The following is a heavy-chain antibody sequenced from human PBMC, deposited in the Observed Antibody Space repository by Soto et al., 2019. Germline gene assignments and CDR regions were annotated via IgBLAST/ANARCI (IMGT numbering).Heavy chain of an antibody. Sequence: GESQQISCKGSGYSFTSYWINRDRQIPGKGREGTGRIDPRDSYTNYSPSFQGHVTLSDAKAISTAYLQWSSVKASDTAMYYCARHREITGNGGVIIDVIPLSVLGLVWFDPWGQGTLVTVS. D-gene: IGHD1-20*01. J-gene: IGHJ5*02. CDR2: IDPRDSYT. V-gene: IGHV5-10-1*01. CDR1: GYSFTSYW. CDR3: ARHREITGNGGVIIDVIPLSVLGLVWFDP.